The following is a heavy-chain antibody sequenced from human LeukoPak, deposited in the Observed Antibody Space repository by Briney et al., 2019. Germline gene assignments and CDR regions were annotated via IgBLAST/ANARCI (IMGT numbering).Heavy chain of an antibody. Sequence: SETLSLTCTVSGGSISSSSYYWGWIRQPPGKGLEWIGEINHSGSTNYNPSLKSRVTISVDTSKNQFPLKLSSVTAADTAVYYCARRGYCSSTSCYRGFDYWGQGTLVTVSS. CDR2: INHSGST. J-gene: IGHJ4*02. CDR1: GGSISSSSYY. D-gene: IGHD2-2*02. CDR3: ARRGYCSSTSCYRGFDY. V-gene: IGHV4-39*06.